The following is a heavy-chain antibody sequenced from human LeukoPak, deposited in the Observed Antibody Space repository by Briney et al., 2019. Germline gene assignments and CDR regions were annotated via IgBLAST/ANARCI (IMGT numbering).Heavy chain of an antibody. D-gene: IGHD2-2*01. CDR3: AREYCSSTSCYGAHFDY. Sequence: GASVKVSCKASGYTFTGYYMHWVRQAPGQGLEWMGWINPNSGGTNYAQKFQGRVTMTRDTSISTAYMELSRLRSDDTAVYYCAREYCSSTSCYGAHFDYWGQGTLVTVSS. J-gene: IGHJ4*02. V-gene: IGHV1-2*02. CDR2: INPNSGGT. CDR1: GYTFTGYY.